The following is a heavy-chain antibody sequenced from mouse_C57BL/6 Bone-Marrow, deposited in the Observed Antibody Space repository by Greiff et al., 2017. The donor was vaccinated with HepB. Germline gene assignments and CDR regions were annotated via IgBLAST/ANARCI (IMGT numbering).Heavy chain of an antibody. CDR1: GFTFSSYG. CDR3: ARPRIYYYGSSPFAY. D-gene: IGHD1-1*01. J-gene: IGHJ3*01. V-gene: IGHV5-6*01. Sequence: EVMLVESGGDLVKPGGSLKLSCAASGFTFSSYGMSWVRQTPDKRLEWVATISSGGSYTYYPDSVKGRFTISSDNAKNTLYLQMSSLKSEDTAMYYCARPRIYYYGSSPFAYWGQGTLVTVSA. CDR2: ISSGGSYT.